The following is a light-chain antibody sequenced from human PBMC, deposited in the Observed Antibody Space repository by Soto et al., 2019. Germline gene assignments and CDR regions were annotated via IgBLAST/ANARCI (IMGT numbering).Light chain of an antibody. Sequence: QSVLAQPASVSGSPLQSITISCTGTSSDVGAYNSVSWYQQHPHRAPQVIIYKGTQRPSGVSNRFSGSTSGNAASLTISALQTDDEADYFCCSSAPGSTCVCGTGTKVTVL. V-gene: IGLV2-23*01. CDR2: KGT. CDR3: CSSAPGSTCV. J-gene: IGLJ1*01. CDR1: SSDVGAYNS.